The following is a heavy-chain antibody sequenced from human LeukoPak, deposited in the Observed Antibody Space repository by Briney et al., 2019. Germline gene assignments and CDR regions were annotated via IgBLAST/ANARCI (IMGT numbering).Heavy chain of an antibody. J-gene: IGHJ5*02. CDR2: IYHSGCT. Sequence: SETLSLTCTVSGGSISSYYWGWIRQPPGKGLEWIGSIYHSGCTYYNPSLKTRVTISVDTSKNQFSLKLSSVTAADTAVYYCARGPNWFDPWGQGTLVTVSS. CDR3: ARGPNWFDP. V-gene: IGHV4-38-2*02. CDR1: GGSISSYY.